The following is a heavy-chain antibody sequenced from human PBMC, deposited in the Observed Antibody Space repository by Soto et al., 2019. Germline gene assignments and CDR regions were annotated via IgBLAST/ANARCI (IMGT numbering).Heavy chain of an antibody. Sequence: PSETLSLTCTVSGGSISSYYWSWIRQPAGKGLEWIGRIYTSGSTNYNPSLKSRVTMSVGTSKNQFSLKLSSVTAADTAVYYCARDNPGCEPAREDAFDIWGQGTMVTVSS. CDR1: GGSISSYY. V-gene: IGHV4-4*07. J-gene: IGHJ3*02. D-gene: IGHD1-26*01. CDR3: ARDNPGCEPAREDAFDI. CDR2: IYTSGST.